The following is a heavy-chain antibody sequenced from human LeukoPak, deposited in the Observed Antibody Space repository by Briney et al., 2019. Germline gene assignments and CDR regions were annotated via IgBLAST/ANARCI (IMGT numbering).Heavy chain of an antibody. CDR1: GFTFNTYT. D-gene: IGHD3-3*01. V-gene: IGHV3-48*01. CDR3: AREYDFWSGYLAAAEY. Sequence: GGSLRLSCAASGFTFNTYTMNWVRQAPGKGLEWVSYISGSSGIIDYADSVRGRFTISRDNAKNSLYLQMNSLRAEDTAVYYCAREYDFWSGYLAAAEYWGQGTLVTVSS. CDR2: ISGSSGII. J-gene: IGHJ4*02.